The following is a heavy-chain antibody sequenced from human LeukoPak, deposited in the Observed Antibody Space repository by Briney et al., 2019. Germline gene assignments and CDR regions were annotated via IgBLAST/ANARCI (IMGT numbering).Heavy chain of an antibody. D-gene: IGHD3-22*01. CDR3: ARVAPYDSSGSDAFDI. CDR2: IYHSGST. Sequence: PSQTLSLTCAVSGGSIISGGYTWSWILQPPGRGREWIWEIYHSGSTYYNPSLKSRVTISVDRAKNQFSLKLSSVTAADTAVYYCARVAPYDSSGSDAFDIWGQGTMVTVSS. V-gene: IGHV4-30-2*01. J-gene: IGHJ3*02. CDR1: GGSIISGGYT.